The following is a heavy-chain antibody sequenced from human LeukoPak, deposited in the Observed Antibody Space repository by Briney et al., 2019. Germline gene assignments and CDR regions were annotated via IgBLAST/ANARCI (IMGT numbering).Heavy chain of an antibody. D-gene: IGHD6-13*01. CDR1: GGSISSGNYY. CDR2: IHTSGSI. CDR3: AAALSTWYVY. Sequence: PSETLSLTCTVSGGSISSGNYYWSWMRQPAGNRLEWIGRIHTSGSISYNPSLKSRVTISVDTSKNHLSLKLTSVTAADTALYHCAAALSTWYVYWGQGALVTVSS. V-gene: IGHV4-61*02. J-gene: IGHJ4*02.